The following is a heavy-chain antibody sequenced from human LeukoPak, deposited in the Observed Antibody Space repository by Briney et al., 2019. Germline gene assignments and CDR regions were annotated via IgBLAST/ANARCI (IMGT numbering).Heavy chain of an antibody. Sequence: GGSLRLSCAASGFTFSDYYMSWIRQAPGKGLEWVSYISSSGSTTYYADSVKGRFTISRDNARNSLYLQMNSLRAEDTAVHYCARSVVTAHLGNYWGQGTLVTVSS. CDR1: GFTFSDYY. CDR2: ISSSGSTT. J-gene: IGHJ4*02. CDR3: ARSVVTAHLGNY. V-gene: IGHV3-11*01. D-gene: IGHD2-21*02.